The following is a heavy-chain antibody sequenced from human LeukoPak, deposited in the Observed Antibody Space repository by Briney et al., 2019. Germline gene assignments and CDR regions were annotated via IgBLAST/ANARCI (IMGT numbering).Heavy chain of an antibody. Sequence: GESLKISCKGSGYSFTSYWIGWVRQMPGKGLEWMGIIYPGDSDTRYSPSFQGQVTISADKSISTASLQWSSLRASDTAMYYCSRRRTDIVATTHTNYYYFYGMDGLGQGTTVTVSS. D-gene: IGHD5-12*01. V-gene: IGHV5-51*01. CDR2: IYPGDSDT. CDR1: GYSFTSYW. CDR3: SRRRTDIVATTHTNYYYFYGMDG. J-gene: IGHJ6*02.